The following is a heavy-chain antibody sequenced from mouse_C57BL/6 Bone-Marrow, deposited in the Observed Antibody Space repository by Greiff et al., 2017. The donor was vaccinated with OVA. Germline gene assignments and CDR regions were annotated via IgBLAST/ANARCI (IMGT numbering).Heavy chain of an antibody. CDR2: IFPGSGST. J-gene: IGHJ2*01. D-gene: IGHD1-1*01. CDR3: AREGDYYGSSNFDY. CDR1: GYTFTDYY. V-gene: IGHV1-75*01. Sequence: VQLQQSGPELVKPGASVKISCKASGYTFTDYYINWVKQRPGQGLGWIGWIFPGSGSTYYNEKFKGKATLTVDKSSSTAYMLLSSLTSEDSAVYFCAREGDYYGSSNFDYWGQGTTLTVSS.